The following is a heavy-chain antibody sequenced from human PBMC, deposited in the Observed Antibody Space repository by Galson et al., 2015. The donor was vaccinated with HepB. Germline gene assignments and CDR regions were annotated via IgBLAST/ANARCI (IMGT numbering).Heavy chain of an antibody. V-gene: IGHV3-73*01. Sequence: SLRLSCAASGFTFSGSAMHWVRQASGRGLEWVGRIGSKANSYATAYAASVKGRFTISRDDSKDTAYMRMNSLKTGDTAVYYCTRLGDLSGYSSLWGQGTLVTVSS. D-gene: IGHD6-13*01. J-gene: IGHJ4*02. CDR1: GFTFSGSA. CDR2: IGSKANSYAT. CDR3: TRLGDLSGYSSL.